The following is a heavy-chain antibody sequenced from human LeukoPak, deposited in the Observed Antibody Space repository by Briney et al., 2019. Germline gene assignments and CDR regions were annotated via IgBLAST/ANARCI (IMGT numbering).Heavy chain of an antibody. V-gene: IGHV3-9*01. D-gene: IGHD1-26*01. Sequence: PGGSLRLSCAASGFTFDDYAMHWVRQAPGKGLEWVSGISWNSGTIGYADSVKGRFTISRDNAKNSLYLQMNSLRAEDTAVYYCARDLVVGATNGAFDIWGQGTMVTVSS. CDR2: ISWNSGTI. CDR1: GFTFDDYA. CDR3: ARDLVVGATNGAFDI. J-gene: IGHJ3*02.